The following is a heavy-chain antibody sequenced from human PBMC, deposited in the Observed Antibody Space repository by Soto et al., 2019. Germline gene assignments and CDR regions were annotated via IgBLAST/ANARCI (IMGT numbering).Heavy chain of an antibody. V-gene: IGHV3-23*01. D-gene: IGHD3-3*01. CDR3: AKGYDFWSGYRPGVFDY. CDR2: ISYSGSTT. Sequence: ESGGALVIPGGSLRLSCAASGFTFRNDAMSWVRQTPGKGLEWVSLISYSGSTTYYADSVKGRFTISRDNSKNTLYLHMSSLRAEDTAVYYRAKGYDFWSGYRPGVFDYWGQGTLVTVSS. CDR1: GFTFRNDA. J-gene: IGHJ4*02.